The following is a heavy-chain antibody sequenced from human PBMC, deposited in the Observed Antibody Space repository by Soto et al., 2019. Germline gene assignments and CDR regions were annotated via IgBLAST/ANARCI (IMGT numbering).Heavy chain of an antibody. CDR3: ARLVVVAPVANF. D-gene: IGHD2-2*01. Sequence: QLQLQESGPGLVNPSEALSLTCTVSGGSIGTNNYYWGWIRQPPGQGLEWLGRIFYTGTTYYSPSIKSRAIIFGDKSKNLFSLNLTSVTAADTAVYYCARLVVVAPVANFWGQGTLVTVSS. CDR2: IFYTGTT. V-gene: IGHV4-39*01. CDR1: GGSIGTNNYY. J-gene: IGHJ4*02.